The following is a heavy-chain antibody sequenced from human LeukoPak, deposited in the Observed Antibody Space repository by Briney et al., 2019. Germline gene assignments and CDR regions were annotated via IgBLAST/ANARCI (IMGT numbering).Heavy chain of an antibody. Sequence: GGSLRLSCAASGFTFSTYWMTWVRQAPGKGLEWVANIKQDGSEKYYVDCVKGRFTISRDNAKNSLYLQMNSLRAEDTAVYYCARGRGNSYVWGQGTMVSVSS. CDR3: ARGRGNSYV. D-gene: IGHD5-18*01. J-gene: IGHJ3*01. CDR1: GFTFSTYW. CDR2: IKQDGSEK. V-gene: IGHV3-7*01.